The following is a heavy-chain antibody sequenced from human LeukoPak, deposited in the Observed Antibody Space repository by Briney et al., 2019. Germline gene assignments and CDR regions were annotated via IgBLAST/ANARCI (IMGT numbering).Heavy chain of an antibody. CDR3: ARGGGYYYYDSSGYYADY. V-gene: IGHV4-30-4*01. J-gene: IGHJ4*02. CDR2: IYYSGST. Sequence: SETLSLTCTVSGGSISSGDYYWSWIRQPPGKGLEWIGCIYYSGSTYYNPSLKSRVTISVDTSKNQFSLKLSSVTAADTAVYYCARGGGYYYYDSSGYYADYWGQGTLVTVSS. CDR1: GGSISSGDYY. D-gene: IGHD3-22*01.